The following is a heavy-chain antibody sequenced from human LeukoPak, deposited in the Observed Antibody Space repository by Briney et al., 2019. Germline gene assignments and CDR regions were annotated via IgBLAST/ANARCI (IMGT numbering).Heavy chain of an antibody. Sequence: GGSLRLSCAASGFTFSSYAMRWVRQAPGKGLEWVSAISGSGGSTYYADSVKGRFTISRDNSKNTLYLQMNSLRAEDTAVYYCAKGMYYDSSGYPNWGQGTLVTVSS. CDR2: ISGSGGST. CDR3: AKGMYYDSSGYPN. J-gene: IGHJ4*02. V-gene: IGHV3-23*01. CDR1: GFTFSSYA. D-gene: IGHD3-22*01.